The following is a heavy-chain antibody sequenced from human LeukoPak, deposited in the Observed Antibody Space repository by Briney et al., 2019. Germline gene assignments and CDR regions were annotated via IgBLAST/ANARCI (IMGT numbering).Heavy chain of an antibody. V-gene: IGHV3-20*04. J-gene: IGHJ6*03. CDR1: GFTFDDYG. D-gene: IGHD4-23*01. CDR3: ARVGGRYYYYYYYMDV. Sequence: PGGSLRLSCAASGFTFDDYGMSWVRQAPGKGLEWVAGINWNGGSTVYADSVKDRFTISRDNAKNSLYLQMNSLRAEDTALYYCARVGGRYYYYYYYMDVWGKGTTVTVSS. CDR2: INWNGGST.